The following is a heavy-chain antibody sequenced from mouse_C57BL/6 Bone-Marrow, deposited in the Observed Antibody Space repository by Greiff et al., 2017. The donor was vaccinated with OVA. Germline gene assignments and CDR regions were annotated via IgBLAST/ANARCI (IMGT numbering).Heavy chain of an antibody. CDR2: ISNGGGST. J-gene: IGHJ1*03. CDR3: ARHFYYGNYGYFDV. Sequence: EVQLQESGGGLVQPGGSLKLSCAASGFTFSDYYMYWVRQTPEKRLEWVAYISNGGGSTYYPDTVKGRFTISRDNAKNTLYLQMSRLKSEDTAMYYCARHFYYGNYGYFDVWGTGTTVTVSS. V-gene: IGHV5-12*01. D-gene: IGHD2-1*01. CDR1: GFTFSDYY.